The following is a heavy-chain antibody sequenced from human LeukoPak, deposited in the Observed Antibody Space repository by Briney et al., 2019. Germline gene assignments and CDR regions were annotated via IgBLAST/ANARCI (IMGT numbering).Heavy chain of an antibody. D-gene: IGHD2-15*01. J-gene: IGHJ4*02. CDR1: GFTFSSYG. Sequence: GGSLRLSCAASGFTFSSYGMHWVRQAPGKGLEWVAVISYDGSNKYYADSVKGRFTISRDNSKNTLCLQMNSLRAEDTAVYYCAKGRMGRNHHFDYWGQGTLVTVSS. CDR3: AKGRMGRNHHFDY. CDR2: ISYDGSNK. V-gene: IGHV3-30*18.